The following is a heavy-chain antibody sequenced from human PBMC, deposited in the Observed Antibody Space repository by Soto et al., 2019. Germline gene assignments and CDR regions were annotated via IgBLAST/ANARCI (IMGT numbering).Heavy chain of an antibody. J-gene: IGHJ4*02. CDR1: GFTFSSYG. CDR3: AKGSPRIAVAGISFDY. D-gene: IGHD6-19*01. V-gene: IGHV3-30*18. CDR2: ISYDGSNK. Sequence: QVQLVESGGGVVQPGRSLRLSCAASGFTFSSYGMHWVRQAPGKGLEWVAVISYDGSNKYYADSVKGRFTISRDNPKNTLYLQMNSLRAEDTAVYYCAKGSPRIAVAGISFDYSGQVTLVNVSS.